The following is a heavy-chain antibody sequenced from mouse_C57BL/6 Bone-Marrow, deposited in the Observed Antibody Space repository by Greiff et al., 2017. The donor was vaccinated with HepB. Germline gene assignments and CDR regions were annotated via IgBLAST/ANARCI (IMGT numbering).Heavy chain of an antibody. J-gene: IGHJ3*01. D-gene: IGHD1-1*01. V-gene: IGHV1-81*01. CDR2: IYPRSGNT. Sequence: QVQLQQSGAELARPGASVKLSCKASGYTFTSYGISWVKQRTGQGLEWIGEIYPRSGNTYYNEKFKGKATLTADKSSSTAYMELRSLTSEVSAVYFCARRGLYYYGSSLFAYWGQGTLVTVSA. CDR1: GYTFTSYG. CDR3: ARRGLYYYGSSLFAY.